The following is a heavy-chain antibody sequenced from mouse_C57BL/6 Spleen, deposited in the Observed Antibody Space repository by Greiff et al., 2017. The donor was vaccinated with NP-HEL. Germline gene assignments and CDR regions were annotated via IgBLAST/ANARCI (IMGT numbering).Heavy chain of an antibody. CDR1: GYAFSSYW. Sequence: QVQLKESGAELVKPGASVKISCKASGYAFSSYWMNWVKQRPGKGLEWIGQIYPGDGDTNYNGKFKGKATLTADKSSSTAYMQLSSLTSEDSAVYFCARWDSYYFDYWGQGTTLTVSS. V-gene: IGHV1-80*01. CDR2: IYPGDGDT. CDR3: ARWDSYYFDY. J-gene: IGHJ2*01. D-gene: IGHD2-12*01.